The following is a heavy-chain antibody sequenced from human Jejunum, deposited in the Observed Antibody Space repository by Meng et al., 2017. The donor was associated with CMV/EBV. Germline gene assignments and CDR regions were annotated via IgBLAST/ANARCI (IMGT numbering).Heavy chain of an antibody. CDR1: GGSFSRYA. Sequence: ASGGSFSRYAISWVRQAPGQGPEWMGGIIPILAQARHAQEFQDRVTITADKSTGTVYMKLSSLRSEDTALYYCATPGPYSSGWSYFGFWGQGSLVTVS. CDR2: IIPILAQA. CDR3: ATPGPYSSGWSYFGF. D-gene: IGHD6-19*01. J-gene: IGHJ4*02. V-gene: IGHV1-69*10.